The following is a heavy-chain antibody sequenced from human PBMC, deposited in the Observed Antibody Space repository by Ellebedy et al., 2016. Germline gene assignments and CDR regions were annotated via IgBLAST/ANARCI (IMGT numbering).Heavy chain of an antibody. V-gene: IGHV3-48*01. Sequence: GESLKISCAASGFTFSSYTMNWVRQAPGKGPEWLAFISDTGSRTDSADSMKGRLTITRDNIKNSVYLEMNGLRVEDTAVYYCVRHGYLRSVYGDFDYWGRGTLVSVSS. CDR2: ISDTGSRT. CDR3: VRHGYLRSVYGDFDY. D-gene: IGHD2-2*03. J-gene: IGHJ4*02. CDR1: GFTFSSYT.